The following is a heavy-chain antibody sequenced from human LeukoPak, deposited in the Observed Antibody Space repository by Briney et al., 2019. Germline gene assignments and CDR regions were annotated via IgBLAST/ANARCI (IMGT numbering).Heavy chain of an antibody. CDR2: INHSGST. CDR1: GGSFSGYY. Sequence: SETLSLTCAVYGGSFSGYYWSWIRQPPGKGLEWIGEINHSGSTNYNPSLKSRVTISVDTSKNHFSLKLSSVTAADTAVYYCARGCLVVVPAAPATKNWFDPWGQGTLVTVSS. V-gene: IGHV4-34*01. CDR3: ARGCLVVVPAAPATKNWFDP. J-gene: IGHJ5*02. D-gene: IGHD2-2*01.